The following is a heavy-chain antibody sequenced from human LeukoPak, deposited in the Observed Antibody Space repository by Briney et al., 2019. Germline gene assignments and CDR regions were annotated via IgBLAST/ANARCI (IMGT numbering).Heavy chain of an antibody. V-gene: IGHV4-34*01. CDR3: ARGPLYISGTTGEGNWFDP. CDR2: IYHSGST. J-gene: IGHJ5*02. Sequence: SETLSLTCAVYGGSFSGYYWSWIRQPPGKGLEWIGYIYHSGSTYYNPSLKSRVTISVDRSKNQFSLKLNSVTAADTAVYYCARGPLYISGTTGEGNWFDPWGQGTLVTVSS. CDR1: GGSFSGYY. D-gene: IGHD1-7*01.